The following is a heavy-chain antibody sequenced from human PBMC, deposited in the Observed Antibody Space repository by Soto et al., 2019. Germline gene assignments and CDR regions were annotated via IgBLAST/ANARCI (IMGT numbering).Heavy chain of an antibody. CDR1: GYTFTSYY. CDR2: INPSGGRT. J-gene: IGHJ4*02. Sequence: QVQLVQSGAEVKKPGASVKVSCKASGYTFTSYYMHWVRQAPGQGLEWMGIINPSGGRTSYAQKFQGRDTMTRDTSTRTVYLELSSLRSEDTAVYYCARNLAQLVREYYFDYWGQGPLVTVSS. V-gene: IGHV1-46*03. D-gene: IGHD6-6*01. CDR3: ARNLAQLVREYYFDY.